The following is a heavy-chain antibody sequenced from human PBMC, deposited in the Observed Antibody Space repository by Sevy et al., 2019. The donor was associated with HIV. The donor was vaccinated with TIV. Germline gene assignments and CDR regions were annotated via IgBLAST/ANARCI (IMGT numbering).Heavy chain of an antibody. Sequence: ASVTVSCKAPGGIFRSNAISWVRQAPGQGLEWMGGIIAVFGTTHYAQKFQGRVTITADESRSTAYMELSSLKSEDTAVYYCARDKNYYVSGSFDYWGQGSQVTVSS. V-gene: IGHV1-69*13. D-gene: IGHD3-10*01. J-gene: IGHJ4*01. CDR2: IIAVFGTT. CDR1: GGIFRSNA. CDR3: ARDKNYYVSGSFDY.